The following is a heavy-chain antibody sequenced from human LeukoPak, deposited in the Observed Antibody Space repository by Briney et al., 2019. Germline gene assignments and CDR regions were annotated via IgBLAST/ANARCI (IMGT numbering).Heavy chain of an antibody. CDR3: ASEASSDDAFDI. CDR1: GGSISSYY. J-gene: IGHJ3*02. Sequence: PSETLSFTCTVSGGSISSYYWSWIRQPPGKGLEWIGYIYYSGSTNYNPSLKSRVTISVDTSKNQFSLKLSSVTAADTAVYYCASEASSDDAFDIWGQGTMVTVSS. V-gene: IGHV4-59*01. CDR2: IYYSGST.